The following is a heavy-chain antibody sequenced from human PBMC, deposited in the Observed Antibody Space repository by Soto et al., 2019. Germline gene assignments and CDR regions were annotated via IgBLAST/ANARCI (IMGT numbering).Heavy chain of an antibody. V-gene: IGHV4-31*03. Sequence: SETLSLTCTVSGVSISTGGYYWSWIRQDPGKGLGWIGNIYYSGRTYYNPSLKSRVILSVDTSKNNFYLNLRSLNAADPAMYYCSSVIGGDSGYYFDYWAPGALVTVSS. CDR2: IYYSGRT. D-gene: IGHD2-21*02. CDR3: SSVIGGDSGYYFDY. J-gene: IGHJ4*02. CDR1: GVSISTGGYY.